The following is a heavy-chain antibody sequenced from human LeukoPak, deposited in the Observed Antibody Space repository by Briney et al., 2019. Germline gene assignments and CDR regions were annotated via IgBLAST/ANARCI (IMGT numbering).Heavy chain of an antibody. Sequence: PSETLSLTCTVPGCSIITTYYWSWIRQPPRKGLGWIGYIYYTGSTNYNPSLKSRVTISRDTAKNQFSLKLSSVTAADTAMYYCASFSNWYWMYWGQGTLVTVSS. D-gene: IGHD1-7*01. CDR1: GCSIITTYY. V-gene: IGHV4-59*08. CDR3: ASFSNWYWMY. J-gene: IGHJ4*02. CDR2: IYYTGST.